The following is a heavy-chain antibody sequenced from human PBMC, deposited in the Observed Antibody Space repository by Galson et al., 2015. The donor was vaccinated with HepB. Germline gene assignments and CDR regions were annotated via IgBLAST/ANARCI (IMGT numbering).Heavy chain of an antibody. J-gene: IGHJ4*02. Sequence: SLRLSCAASGFTFSSYAMSWVRQAPGKGLEWVSAISGSGGSTYYADSVKGRFTISSDNSKNTLYLQMNSLRAEDTAVYYCAKDGGGIFGVVTYFDYWGQGTLVTVSS. CDR1: GFTFSSYA. CDR3: AKDGGGIFGVVTYFDY. V-gene: IGHV3-23*01. CDR2: ISGSGGST. D-gene: IGHD3-3*01.